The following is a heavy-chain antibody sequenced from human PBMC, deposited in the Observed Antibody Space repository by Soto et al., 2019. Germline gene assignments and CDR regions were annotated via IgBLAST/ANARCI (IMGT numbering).Heavy chain of an antibody. V-gene: IGHV3-33*01. Sequence: GGSLRLSCAASGFTFSSYGMHWVRQAPGKGLEWVAVIWYDGSNKYYADSVKGRFTISRDNSKNTLYLQMNSLRAEDTAVYYCAREYRDDYGDYAGADFDYWGQGTLVTVSS. CDR3: AREYRDDYGDYAGADFDY. D-gene: IGHD4-17*01. CDR1: GFTFSSYG. J-gene: IGHJ4*02. CDR2: IWYDGSNK.